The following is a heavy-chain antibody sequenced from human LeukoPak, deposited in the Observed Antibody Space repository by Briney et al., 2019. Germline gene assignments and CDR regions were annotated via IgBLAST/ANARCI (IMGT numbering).Heavy chain of an antibody. D-gene: IGHD5-24*01. CDR1: GGSISSSSYI. V-gene: IGHV4-39*01. J-gene: IGHJ5*02. Sequence: SVTLSLTYTVSGGSISSSSYIWGWIRQSPGKGLEWIGSLYYSGYTNYNPSLKSRVTISVDTSKNQFSLRLSSVTAADTAVYYCARQLLDSGLETGYFDPWGQGTLVTVSS. CDR2: LYYSGYT. CDR3: ARQLLDSGLETGYFDP.